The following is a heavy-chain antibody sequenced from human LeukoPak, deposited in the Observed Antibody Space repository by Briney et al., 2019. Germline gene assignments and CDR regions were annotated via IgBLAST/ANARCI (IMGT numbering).Heavy chain of an antibody. CDR3: AAGPSYDFWSGYDFDY. CDR1: GFTFTSSA. CDR2: IVVGSGNT. Sequence: ASVKVSCKASGFTFTSSAMQWVRQARGQRLEWIEWIVVGSGNTNYAQKFQERVTITRDMSTSTAYMELSSLRSEDTAVYYCAAGPSYDFWSGYDFDYWGQGTLVTVSS. J-gene: IGHJ4*02. V-gene: IGHV1-58*02. D-gene: IGHD3-3*01.